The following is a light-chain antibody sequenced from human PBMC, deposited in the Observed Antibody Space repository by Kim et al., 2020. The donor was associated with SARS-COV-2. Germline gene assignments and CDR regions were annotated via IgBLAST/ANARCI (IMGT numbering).Light chain of an antibody. Sequence: DIVMTHSPDSLAVSLGERASINCKSSQSVLYSSNNRNYLAWYQQKPGQPPKLLIYWASTRESGVPDRFSGSGSETDFTLTISSLQAEDVAVYYCQHYFDPPFAFGQGTKLEI. CDR2: WAS. J-gene: IGKJ2*01. CDR3: QHYFDPPFA. CDR1: QSVLYSSNNRNY. V-gene: IGKV4-1*01.